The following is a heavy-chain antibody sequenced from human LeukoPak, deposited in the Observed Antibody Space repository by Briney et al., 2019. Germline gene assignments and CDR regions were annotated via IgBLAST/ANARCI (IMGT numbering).Heavy chain of an antibody. D-gene: IGHD3-22*01. J-gene: IGHJ4*02. CDR1: GFTFSSYS. CDR3: ATLGEYYYDSSGYPFSGG. Sequence: SGGSLRLSCAASGFTFSSYSMNWVRQAPGKGLEWVAFIRYDGSNKYYADSVKGRFTISRDNSKNTLYLQMNSLRAEDTAVYYCATLGEYYYDSSGYPFSGGGGQGTLVTVSS. CDR2: IRYDGSNK. V-gene: IGHV3-30*02.